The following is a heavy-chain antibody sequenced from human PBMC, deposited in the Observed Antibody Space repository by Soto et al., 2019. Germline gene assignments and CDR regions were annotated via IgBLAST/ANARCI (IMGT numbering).Heavy chain of an antibody. Sequence: QVQLQESGPGLVKPSQTLSLTCTVSGDSIASDDYYWTWIRQPPGKGLEWIGYIYYSGYTYYNPSXKXXVTISIDTSKNQFSLKLSSVTAADAAVYYCARGVPRWGVDYWGQGTLVTVSS. CDR2: IYYSGYT. CDR3: ARGVPRWGVDY. CDR1: GDSIASDDYY. V-gene: IGHV4-30-4*01. J-gene: IGHJ4*02. D-gene: IGHD3-16*01.